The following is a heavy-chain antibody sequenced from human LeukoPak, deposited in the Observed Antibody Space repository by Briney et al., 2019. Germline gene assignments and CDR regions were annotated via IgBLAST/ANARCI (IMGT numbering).Heavy chain of an antibody. CDR3: ASNYYDSSGYPTPDY. D-gene: IGHD3-22*01. CDR1: GGTFSSYA. J-gene: IGHJ4*02. Sequence: GASVKVSCKASGGTFSSYAISWVRQAPGQGLEWMGGIIPIFGTANYAQKFQGRVTITADESTSTAYMELSSLRPEDTAVYYCASNYYDSSGYPTPDYWGQGTLVTVSS. CDR2: IIPIFGTA. V-gene: IGHV1-69*13.